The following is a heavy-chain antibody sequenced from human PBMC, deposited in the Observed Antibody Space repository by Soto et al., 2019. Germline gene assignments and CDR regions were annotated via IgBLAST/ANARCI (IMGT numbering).Heavy chain of an antibody. D-gene: IGHD5-18*01. J-gene: IGHJ3*02. CDR3: ARGYSYGVDAFDI. V-gene: IGHV4-59*01. Sequence: SETLSLTCAVYGGSFSGYYWSWIRQPPGKGLEWIGYIYYSGSTNYNPSLKSRVTISVDTSKNQFSLKLSSVTAADTAVYYCARGYSYGVDAFDIWGQGTMVTVSS. CDR1: GGSFSGYY. CDR2: IYYSGST.